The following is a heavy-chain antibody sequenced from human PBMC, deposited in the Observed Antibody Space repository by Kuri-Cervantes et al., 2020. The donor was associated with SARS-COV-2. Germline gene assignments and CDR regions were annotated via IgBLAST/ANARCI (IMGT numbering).Heavy chain of an antibody. CDR1: GFTFSSYS. Sequence: GGSLRLSCAASGFTFSSYSMNWVRQAPGKGLGWVSSISSSSSYIYYADSVKGRFTISRDNAKNSLYLQMNSLRAEDTAVYYCAKELNEGYSSSWYFDYWGQGTLVTVSS. V-gene: IGHV3-21*04. CDR3: AKELNEGYSSSWYFDY. CDR2: ISSSSSYI. D-gene: IGHD6-13*01. J-gene: IGHJ4*02.